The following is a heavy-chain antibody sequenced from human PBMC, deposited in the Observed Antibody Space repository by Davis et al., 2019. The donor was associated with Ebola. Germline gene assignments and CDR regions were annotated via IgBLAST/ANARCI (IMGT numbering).Heavy chain of an antibody. CDR3: ARELTPYYDSSGVFDY. CDR1: GDSVSSNSAA. D-gene: IGHD3-22*01. V-gene: IGHV6-1*01. Sequence: PSETLSLTCAISGDSVSSNSAAWNWIRQSPSRGLEWLGRTYYRSKWYNDYAVSVKSRITINPDTSKNQFSLQLNSVTPEDTAVYYCARELTPYYDSSGVFDYWGQGTLVTVSS. J-gene: IGHJ4*02. CDR2: TYYRSKWYN.